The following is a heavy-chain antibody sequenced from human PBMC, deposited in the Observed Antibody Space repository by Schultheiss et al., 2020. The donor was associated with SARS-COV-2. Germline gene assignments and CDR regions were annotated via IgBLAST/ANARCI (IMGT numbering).Heavy chain of an antibody. Sequence: GGSLRLSCAASGFTFSSYAIHWVRQAPGKGLEWVANIKQDGSEKYYVDSVKGRFTISRDNAKNSLYLQMNSLRAEDTAVYYCARDPSSGWYFDLWGRGTLVTVSS. CDR3: ARDPSSGWYFDL. V-gene: IGHV3-7*01. D-gene: IGHD6-19*01. CDR2: IKQDGSEK. CDR1: GFTFSSYA. J-gene: IGHJ2*01.